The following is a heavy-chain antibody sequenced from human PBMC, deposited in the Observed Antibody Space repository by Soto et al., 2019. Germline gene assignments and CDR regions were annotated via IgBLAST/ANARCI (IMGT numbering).Heavy chain of an antibody. CDR2: IYYSGST. Sequence: QVQLQESGPGLVKPSETLSLTCTVSGGSVSSGSYYWSWIRQPPGKGLEWIGYIYYSGSTNYNPSLKSRVTISVDTSKNQFSLKLSSVTAADTAVYYCARDSQEWLLTPDYYYYGMDVWGQGTTVTVSS. V-gene: IGHV4-61*01. J-gene: IGHJ6*02. CDR1: GGSVSSGSYY. CDR3: ARDSQEWLLTPDYYYYGMDV. D-gene: IGHD5-12*01.